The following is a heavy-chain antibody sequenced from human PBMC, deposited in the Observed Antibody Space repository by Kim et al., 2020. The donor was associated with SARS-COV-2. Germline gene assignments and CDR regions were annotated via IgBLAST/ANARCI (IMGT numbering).Heavy chain of an antibody. D-gene: IGHD3-10*02. CDR2: INTNTGNP. CDR1: GYTFTSYT. CDR3: ARDLQLLWTGGSGY. Sequence: ASVKVSCKASGYTFTSYTMNWVRQAPGQGLEWMGWINTNTGNPTYAQGFTGRFVFSLDTSVSTAYLQISSLKAEDTAVYYCARDLQLLWTGGSGYWGQGTLVTVSS. J-gene: IGHJ4*02. V-gene: IGHV7-4-1*02.